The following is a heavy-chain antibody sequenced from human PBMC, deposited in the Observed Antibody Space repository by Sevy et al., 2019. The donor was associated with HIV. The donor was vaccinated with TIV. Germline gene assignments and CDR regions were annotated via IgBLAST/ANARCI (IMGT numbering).Heavy chain of an antibody. Sequence: GGSLRLSCAASGFTFSSYGMHWVRQAPGKGLEWVAVISYDGSNKYYADSVKGRFTISRDNSKNTLYLQMNSLRAEDTAVYYCAKSGGSGSQTRRDNWFDPWGQGTLVTVSS. CDR3: AKSGGSGSQTRRDNWFDP. CDR2: ISYDGSNK. D-gene: IGHD3-10*01. CDR1: GFTFSSYG. J-gene: IGHJ5*02. V-gene: IGHV3-30*18.